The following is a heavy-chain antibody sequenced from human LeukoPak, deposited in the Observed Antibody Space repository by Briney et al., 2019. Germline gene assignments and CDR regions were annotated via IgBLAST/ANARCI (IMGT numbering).Heavy chain of an antibody. Sequence: VASVKVSCKASGYTFTSYYMHWVRQAPGQGLEWMGIINPSGGSTGYAQKFQGRVTMTRDTSTSTVYMELSSLRSEDTAVYYCARMYRPYYFDYWGQGTLVTVSS. CDR1: GYTFTSYY. V-gene: IGHV1-46*01. CDR3: ARMYRPYYFDY. D-gene: IGHD1-26*01. J-gene: IGHJ4*02. CDR2: INPSGGST.